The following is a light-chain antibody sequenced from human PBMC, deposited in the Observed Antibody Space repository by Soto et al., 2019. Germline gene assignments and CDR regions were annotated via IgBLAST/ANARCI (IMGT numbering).Light chain of an antibody. CDR3: SSYAGSNNPV. Sequence: QSALTQPPSASGSPGQSVAISCTGTNSDVGNYNHVSWYQHHPGKAPKLMIYEVTKRPSGVPDRFSGSKSGNTASLTVSGLQAEDEADYYCSSYAGSNNPVFGGGTKLTVL. V-gene: IGLV2-8*01. J-gene: IGLJ2*01. CDR1: NSDVGNYNH. CDR2: EVT.